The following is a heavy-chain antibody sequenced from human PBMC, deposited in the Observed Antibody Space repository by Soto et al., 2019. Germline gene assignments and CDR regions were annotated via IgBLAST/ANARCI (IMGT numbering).Heavy chain of an antibody. CDR1: GFTFSSYA. D-gene: IGHD3-16*02. CDR3: ARDGYEYVWGSYRPKGWFDP. Sequence: QVQLVESGGGVVQPGRSLRLSCAASGFTFSSYAMHWVRQAPGKGLEWVAVISYDGSNKYYADSVKGRFTISRDNSKNTLYLQMNSLRAEDTAVYYCARDGYEYVWGSYRPKGWFDPWGQGTLVTVSS. V-gene: IGHV3-30-3*01. CDR2: ISYDGSNK. J-gene: IGHJ5*02.